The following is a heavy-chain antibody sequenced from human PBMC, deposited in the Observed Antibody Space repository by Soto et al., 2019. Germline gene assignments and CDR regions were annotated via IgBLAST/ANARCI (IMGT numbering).Heavy chain of an antibody. CDR3: ARDHSTNGVIFEAFDY. V-gene: IGHV3-11*01. D-gene: IGHD2-8*01. J-gene: IGHJ4*02. CDR2: ISSSGSTI. CDR1: GFTFSDYY. Sequence: GGSLRLSCAASGFTFSDYYMSWIRQAPGKGLEWVSYISSSGSTIYYADSVKGRFTISRDNAKNSLYLQMNSLRAEDTAVYYCARDHSTNGVIFEAFDYWGQGTLVTVSS.